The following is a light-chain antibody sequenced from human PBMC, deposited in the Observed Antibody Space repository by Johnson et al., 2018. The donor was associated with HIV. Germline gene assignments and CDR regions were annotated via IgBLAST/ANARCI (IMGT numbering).Light chain of an antibody. V-gene: IGLV1-51*02. CDR3: GTWDSSLSASYV. CDR2: ENN. Sequence: QSVLTQPPSVSAAPGQKVTISCSGSSSNIGNNYVSWYQQLPGTAPTLLIYENNKRPSGIPDRFSGSKSGTSATLGITGLPTGDEADYYCGTWDSSLSASYVFGTGTKVTVL. CDR1: SSNIGNNY. J-gene: IGLJ1*01.